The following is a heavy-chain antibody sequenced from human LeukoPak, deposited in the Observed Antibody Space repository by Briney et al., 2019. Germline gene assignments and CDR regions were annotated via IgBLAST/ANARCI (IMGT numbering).Heavy chain of an antibody. J-gene: IGHJ3*02. CDR3: ARRVGASDWDANDI. Sequence: SETLSLTCTVSGGSISSFYWSSLRQPPGKGLEWIGYIDYSGNTNYNHSLKSRVTISVDTSKNQSSLKLSSLTAADTAIYYCARRVGASDWDANDIWGQGTMVTVSS. V-gene: IGHV4-59*01. D-gene: IGHD2-21*01. CDR1: GGSISSFY. CDR2: IDYSGNT.